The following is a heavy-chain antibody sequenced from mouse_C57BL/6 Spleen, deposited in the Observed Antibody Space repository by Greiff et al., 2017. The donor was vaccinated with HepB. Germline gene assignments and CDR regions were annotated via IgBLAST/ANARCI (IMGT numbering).Heavy chain of an antibody. V-gene: IGHV5-4*01. CDR1: GFTFSSYA. D-gene: IGHD2-2*01. Sequence: EVQLVESGGGLVKPGGSLKLSCAASGFTFSSYAMSWVRQTPEKRLEWVATISDGGSYTYYPDNVKGRFTISRDNAKNNLYLQMSHLKSEDTAMYYCASQGLRPYYYAMDYWGQGTSVTVSS. CDR2: ISDGGSYT. CDR3: ASQGLRPYYYAMDY. J-gene: IGHJ4*01.